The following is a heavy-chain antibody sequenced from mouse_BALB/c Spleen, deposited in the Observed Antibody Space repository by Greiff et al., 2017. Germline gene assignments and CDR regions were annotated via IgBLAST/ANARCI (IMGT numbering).Heavy chain of an antibody. CDR2: ILPGSGST. D-gene: IGHD1-2*01. CDR1: GYTFSSYW. Sequence: VQLQQSGAELMKPGASVKISCKATGYTFSSYWIEWVKQRPGHGLEWIGEILPGSGSTNYNEKFKGKATFTADTSSNTAYMELSSLTNEDSAVYYCTEGTATDYWGQGTTLTVSS. CDR3: TEGTATDY. J-gene: IGHJ2*01. V-gene: IGHV1-9*01.